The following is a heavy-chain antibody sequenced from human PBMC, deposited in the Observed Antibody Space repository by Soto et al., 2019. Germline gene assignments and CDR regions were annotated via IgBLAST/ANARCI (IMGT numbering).Heavy chain of an antibody. V-gene: IGHV6-1*01. CDR1: GDSVSSNSAA. D-gene: IGHD3-3*01. CDR3: ARVRSGFGGITIFGVVIHFDAFDI. J-gene: IGHJ3*02. CDR2: TYYRSKWYN. Sequence: PSQTLSLTCAISGDSVSSNSAAWNWIRQSPSRGLEWLGRTYYRSKWYNDYAVSVKSRITINPDTSKNQFSLQLNSVTPEDTAVYYCARVRSGFGGITIFGVVIHFDAFDIWGQGTMVTVS.